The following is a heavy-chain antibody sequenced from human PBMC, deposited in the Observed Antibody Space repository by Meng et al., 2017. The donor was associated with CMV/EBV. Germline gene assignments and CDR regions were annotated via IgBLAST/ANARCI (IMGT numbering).Heavy chain of an antibody. CDR1: ELPFSDYD. J-gene: IGHJ4*02. V-gene: IGHV3-48*03. Sequence: GESLKISCAVSELPFSDYDMNWVRPAPGKGPECVSYISSSGYTIYYADSVKGRFTISRDNAKNSLYLQMNSLRVEDTAIYYCARVQGQNWYFVFADWGQGTLVTVSS. CDR2: ISSSGYTI. D-gene: IGHD1-7*01. CDR3: ARVQGQNWYFVFAD.